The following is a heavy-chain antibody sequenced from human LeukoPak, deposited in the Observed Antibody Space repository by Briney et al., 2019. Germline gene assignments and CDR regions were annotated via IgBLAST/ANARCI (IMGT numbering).Heavy chain of an antibody. V-gene: IGHV3-23*01. CDR1: GFTFSTYA. CDR2: ISTGGGST. D-gene: IGHD3-10*01. Sequence: GGSLRLSCAASGFTFSTYAMSWVRQAPGKGLEWVSAISTGGGSTYYADSVKGRFTIFRDNSKNTLYLQMNSLRAEDTATYYCVKGGAGSLWGQGTLVTVSS. J-gene: IGHJ4*02. CDR3: VKGGAGSL.